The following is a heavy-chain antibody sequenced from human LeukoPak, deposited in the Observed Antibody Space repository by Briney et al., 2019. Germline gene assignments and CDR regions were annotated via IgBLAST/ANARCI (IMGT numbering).Heavy chain of an antibody. CDR3: ARTNQISETAFDI. D-gene: IGHD1-14*01. V-gene: IGHV4-59*01. J-gene: IGHJ3*02. Sequence: SETLSLTCTVSSGSINNYYGSWIRQTPGKGLEWIGYILSSGSTNYNPAVKTRVIISLDTSKNQYSLKLSSVTAADTAVYYCARTNQISETAFDIWGQGTMVIVSS. CDR1: SGSINNYY. CDR2: ILSSGST.